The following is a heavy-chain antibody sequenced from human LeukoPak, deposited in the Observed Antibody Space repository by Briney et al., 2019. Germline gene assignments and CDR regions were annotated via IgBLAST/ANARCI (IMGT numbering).Heavy chain of an antibody. V-gene: IGHV3-64*01. CDR2: ISTNGDNT. Sequence: GGSLRLSCAASGFTFNNYAMHWVGRAPGKGLESVSAISTNGDNTYYGNSVKGRFTISRDNSKNTVYLHMGSLRVEDMAVYYCARDQGIEGATYMDVWGRGTTVIVSS. D-gene: IGHD1-26*01. CDR1: GFTFNNYA. CDR3: ARDQGIEGATYMDV. J-gene: IGHJ6*03.